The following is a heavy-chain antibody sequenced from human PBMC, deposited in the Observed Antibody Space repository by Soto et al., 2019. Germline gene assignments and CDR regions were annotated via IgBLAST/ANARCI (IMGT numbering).Heavy chain of an antibody. CDR3: VRGTPTPGLDI. J-gene: IGHJ6*02. CDR1: GFTFGDYA. D-gene: IGHD1-1*01. V-gene: IGHV3-49*04. Sequence: GGSLRLSCTGSGFTFGDYAMSWVRRAPGKGLEWVGFIRSKAYGGTTEWAASVRGRFSTSRDNTRNSFYLNMDSLRVGDTATYYCVRGTPTPGLDIWGRGTTVTVSS. CDR2: IRSKAYGGTT.